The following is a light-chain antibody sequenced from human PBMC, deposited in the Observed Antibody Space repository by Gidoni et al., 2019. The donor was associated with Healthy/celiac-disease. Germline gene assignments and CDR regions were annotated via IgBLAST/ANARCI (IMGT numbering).Light chain of an antibody. V-gene: IGLV3-19*01. CDR1: SLRSYY. CDR3: NSRDSSGNLNWV. J-gene: IGLJ3*02. CDR2: GKN. Sequence: SSELTQDPAVSVALGQTVRITCQGDSLRSYYANWYQQKPGQATVLVIYGKNHRPSWIPDRFSGSSSGNTSSLTITGAQAEDEADYYCNSRDSSGNLNWVFGGGTKLTVL.